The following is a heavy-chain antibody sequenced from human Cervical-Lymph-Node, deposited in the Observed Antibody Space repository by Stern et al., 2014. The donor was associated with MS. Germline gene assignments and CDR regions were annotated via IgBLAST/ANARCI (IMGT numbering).Heavy chain of an antibody. V-gene: IGHV2-5*02. CDR1: GFSLSADGVG. CDR3: AHRLGSVSGACSGMDV. J-gene: IGHJ6*02. D-gene: IGHD2-21*01. Sequence: QVTLRESGPSLVRPTQTVTLTCTVSGFSLSADGVGVGWIRQAPGKALEWLPLIYWADDDRYSQSLKDRLTIKKDTSENQVVLTMTDMDPGDTGTYYCAHRLGSVSGACSGMDVWGQGTTVTVSS. CDR2: IYWADDD.